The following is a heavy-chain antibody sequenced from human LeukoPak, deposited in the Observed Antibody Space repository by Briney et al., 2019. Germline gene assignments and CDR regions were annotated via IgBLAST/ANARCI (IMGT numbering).Heavy chain of an antibody. J-gene: IGHJ3*02. V-gene: IGHV1-24*01. CDR1: GYTLTELS. CDR2: FDPEDGET. CDR3: ATDYYDSSGYYSSDAFDI. D-gene: IGHD3-22*01. Sequence: ASVKVSCKVSGYTLTELSMHWVRQAPGKGLEWMGGFDPEDGETIYAQKFQGRVTMTEDTSTDTAYMELSSLRSEDTAVYYCATDYYDSSGYYSSDAFDIWGQGTMVTVSS.